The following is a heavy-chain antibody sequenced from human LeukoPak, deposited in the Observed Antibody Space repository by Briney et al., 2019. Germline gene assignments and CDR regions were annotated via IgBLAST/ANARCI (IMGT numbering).Heavy chain of an antibody. CDR2: IKQDGSEK. CDR1: GFTFSSYW. D-gene: IGHD3-22*01. Sequence: GGSLRLSCAASGFTFSSYWMSWVRQAPGKGLEWVANIKQDGSEKYYVDSVKGRFTISRDNAKNSLYLQMNSLRAEDTAVYYCASSTYYYDSSGYYYNYWGQGTLVTVPS. V-gene: IGHV3-7*01. CDR3: ASSTYYYDSSGYYYNY. J-gene: IGHJ4*02.